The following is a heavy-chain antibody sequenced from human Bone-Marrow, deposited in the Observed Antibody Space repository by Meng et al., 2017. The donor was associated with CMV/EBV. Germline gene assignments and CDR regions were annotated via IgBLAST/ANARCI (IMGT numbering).Heavy chain of an antibody. CDR2: ISSSSSYI. J-gene: IGHJ6*02. V-gene: IGHV3-21*01. D-gene: IGHD3/OR15-3a*01. CDR1: GFTFSNAW. CDR3: ARAPSGVDMIFGVVTVYYYYYGMDV. Sequence: GESLKISCAASGFTFSNAWMSWVRQAPGKGLEWVSSISSSSSYIYYADSVKGRFTISRDNAKNSLYLQMNSLRAEDTAVYYCARAPSGVDMIFGVVTVYYYYYGMDVWGQGTTVTVSS.